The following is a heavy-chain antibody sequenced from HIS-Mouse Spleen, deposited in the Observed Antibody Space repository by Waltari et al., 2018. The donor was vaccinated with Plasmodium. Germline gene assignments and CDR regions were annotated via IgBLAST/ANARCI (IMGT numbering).Heavy chain of an antibody. CDR1: GGPLRSSRYY. J-gene: IGHJ4*02. CDR2: IYYSGST. V-gene: IGHV4-39*01. CDR3: ARRGGSYYYFDY. Sequence: QLQLQESGPGLVKPSETLSLTCTVSGGPLRSSRYYWGWIRQPPGKGLEWIGSIYYSGSTYYNPSLKSRVTISVDTSKNQFSLKLSSVTAADTAVYYCARRGGSYYYFDYWGQGTLVTVSS. D-gene: IGHD1-26*01.